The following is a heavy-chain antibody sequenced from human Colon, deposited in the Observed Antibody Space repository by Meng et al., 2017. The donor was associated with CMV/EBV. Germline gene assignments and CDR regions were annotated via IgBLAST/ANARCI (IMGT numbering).Heavy chain of an antibody. V-gene: IGHV4-61*01. CDR3: ARDIFRGVDPDY. CDR1: GGSVSSGTHY. CDR2: IFYTGST. D-gene: IGHD3-9*01. J-gene: IGHJ4*02. Sequence: GSLRLSCTVSGGSVSSGTHYWSWIRQPPGKGLEWIGYIFYTGSTKYNPSLKSRVTISLDTSKNQFSLRVNSVTAADTAVYYCARDIFRGVDPDYWGQGTLVTVSS.